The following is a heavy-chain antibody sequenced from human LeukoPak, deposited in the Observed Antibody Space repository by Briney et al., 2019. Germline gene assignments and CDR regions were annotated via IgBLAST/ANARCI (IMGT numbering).Heavy chain of an antibody. CDR1: GFTFDTYG. J-gene: IGHJ4*02. CDR2: IGSGGSTI. V-gene: IGHV3-48*04. Sequence: GGSLRLSCAASGFTFDTYGMNWVRQAPGKGLEWLSHIGSGGSTIYYADSVTGRFTISRDNAKNSLYLQINSLRAEDTAIYYCAGEGSGWLPNFWGQGTLVTVSS. D-gene: IGHD6-19*01. CDR3: AGEGSGWLPNF.